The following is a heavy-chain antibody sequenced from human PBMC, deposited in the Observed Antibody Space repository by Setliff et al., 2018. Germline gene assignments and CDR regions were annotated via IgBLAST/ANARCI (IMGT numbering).Heavy chain of an antibody. CDR1: GGSISSGSYY. CDR2: IYTSGGGGS. Sequence: SETLSLTCSVSGGSISSGSYYWSWIRQPAGKGLEWIGHIYTSGGGGSNYNSSLSSRVTISVDTPRNQFSLDLGSVTAADTALYYCARNWGSGAFDVWGQGTMVTVSS. J-gene: IGHJ3*01. V-gene: IGHV4-61*09. D-gene: IGHD7-27*01. CDR3: ARNWGSGAFDV.